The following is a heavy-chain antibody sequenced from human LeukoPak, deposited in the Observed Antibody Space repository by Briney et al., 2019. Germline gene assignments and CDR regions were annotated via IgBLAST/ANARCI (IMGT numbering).Heavy chain of an antibody. CDR2: INHSGST. CDR3: ARAVAGPPLSY. Sequence: SETLSLTCAVYGGSFSGYYWSWIRQPPGKGLEWIGEINHSGSTNYNPSLKSRVTISVDTSKNQFSLKLSSVTAADTAVYYCARAVAGPPLSYWGQGTLVIVSS. V-gene: IGHV4-34*01. D-gene: IGHD6-19*01. CDR1: GGSFSGYY. J-gene: IGHJ4*02.